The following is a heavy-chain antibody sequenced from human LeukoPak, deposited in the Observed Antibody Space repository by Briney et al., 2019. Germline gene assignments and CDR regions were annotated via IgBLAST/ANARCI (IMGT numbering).Heavy chain of an antibody. CDR3: ARSPPISGWPSYGMDV. Sequence: SETLSLTCTVSGGSISSYYWSWIRQPPGKGLEWIGYIYYSGSTNYNPSLKSRVTISVDTSKNQFSLKLSSVTAADTAVYYCARSPPISGWPSYGMDVWGQGTTVTVSS. J-gene: IGHJ6*02. D-gene: IGHD6-19*01. CDR2: IYYSGST. V-gene: IGHV4-59*01. CDR1: GGSISSYY.